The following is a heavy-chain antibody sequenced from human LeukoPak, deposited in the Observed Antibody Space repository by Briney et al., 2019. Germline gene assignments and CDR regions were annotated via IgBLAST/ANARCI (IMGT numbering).Heavy chain of an antibody. CDR2: IGGNGDTS. V-gene: IGHV3-64*02. J-gene: IGHJ4*02. CDR1: GFTFSNYA. CDR3: ATRHEYSYPY. D-gene: IGHD5-18*01. Sequence: PGGSLRLSCAASGFTFSNYAMHWVRQAPGKGLEYVSAIGGNGDTSYYADSVKGRFTISRDNSENTVYLQMGSLRTEDMAVYYCATRHEYSYPYWGQGTLVTVSS.